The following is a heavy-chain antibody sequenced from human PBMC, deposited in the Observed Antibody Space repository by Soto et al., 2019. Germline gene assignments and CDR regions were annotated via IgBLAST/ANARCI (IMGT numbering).Heavy chain of an antibody. V-gene: IGHV3-74*01. Sequence: EVQLVESGGGLVQPGGSLRLSCAASEFTFSGRSVHWVRQAPGKGLVWVSGIDKVGTDSPYADSVKGRFTSSRDNAKNPVYLQMNRLRVEATAVYYCARGWFGPDVWGKGTTVTVSS. D-gene: IGHD3-10*01. J-gene: IGHJ6*03. CDR1: EFTFSGRS. CDR3: ARGWFGPDV. CDR2: IDKVGTDS.